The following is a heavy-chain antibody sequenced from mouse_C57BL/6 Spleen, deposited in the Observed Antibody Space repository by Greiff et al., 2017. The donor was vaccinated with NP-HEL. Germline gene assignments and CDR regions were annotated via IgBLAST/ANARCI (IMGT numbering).Heavy chain of an antibody. D-gene: IGHD1-1*01. CDR3: ARPTVVGDWYFDV. J-gene: IGHJ1*03. CDR2: ISSGSSTI. V-gene: IGHV5-17*01. CDR1: GFTFSDYG. Sequence: DVKLVESGGGLVKPGGSLKLSCAASGFTFSDYGMHWVRQAPEKGLEWVAYISSGSSTIYYADTVKGRFTISRDNATNTLFLQMTRLRSEDTAMYYCARPTVVGDWYFDVWGTGTTVTVAS.